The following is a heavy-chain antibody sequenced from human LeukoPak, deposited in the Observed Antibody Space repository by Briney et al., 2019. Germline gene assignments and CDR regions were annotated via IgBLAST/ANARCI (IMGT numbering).Heavy chain of an antibody. Sequence: AGGSLRLSCAASGFTFSSYGMHWVRQAPGKGLEWVSIISSDSSHIYDTDSAKGRFTISRDNAKNSLYLQMNSLRPEDTAVYYCVRGATAVTRHLDYWGQGTLVTVSS. J-gene: IGHJ4*02. CDR3: VRGATAVTRHLDY. D-gene: IGHD4-23*01. V-gene: IGHV3-21*01. CDR2: ISSDSSHI. CDR1: GFTFSSYG.